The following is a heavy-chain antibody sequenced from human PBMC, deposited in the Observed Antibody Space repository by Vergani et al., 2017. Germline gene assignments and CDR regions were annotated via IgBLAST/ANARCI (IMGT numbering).Heavy chain of an antibody. CDR2: VYPADSDT. D-gene: IGHD3-22*01. J-gene: IGHJ4*02. Sequence: EMQLVQSGAEVRKPGESVKISCRTSGYNFDIYWIGWVRQMPGKGLEWMGIVYPADSDTRYSPSFKGQVTVSADKSTSTAFLEWSGLKVTDTAMYYCARLVSDSSGYSLTYWGQGTLVTVSS. CDR1: GYNFDIYW. CDR3: ARLVSDSSGYSLTY. V-gene: IGHV5-51*01.